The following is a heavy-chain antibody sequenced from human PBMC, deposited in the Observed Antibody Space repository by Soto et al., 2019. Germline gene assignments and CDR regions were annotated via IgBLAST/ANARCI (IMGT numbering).Heavy chain of an antibody. Sequence: ASVKVSCKASGYTFTSYAISWVRQAPGQGYEWMGIINPSGGSTTYAQKFQGRVTMTRDTSTTTVYMELSSLKSEDTAVYYCARYDYNGYYFDYWGQGTLVTVSS. J-gene: IGHJ4*02. D-gene: IGHD4-4*01. CDR3: ARYDYNGYYFDY. CDR1: GYTFTSYA. CDR2: INPSGGST. V-gene: IGHV1-46*01.